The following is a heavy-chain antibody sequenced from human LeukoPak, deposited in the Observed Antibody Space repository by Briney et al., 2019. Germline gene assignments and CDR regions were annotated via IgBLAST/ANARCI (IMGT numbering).Heavy chain of an antibody. J-gene: IGHJ4*02. CDR2: ISGSGGST. CDR3: AKAHRGLLRRAFDY. V-gene: IGHV3-23*01. Sequence: GGSLRLSCAASGFTFSSYAMSWVRQAPGKGLEWVSAISGSGGSTYYADSVKGRFTISRDNSKNTLYLQMNSPRAEDTAVYYCAKAHRGLLRRAFDYWGQGTLVTVSS. D-gene: IGHD3-22*01. CDR1: GFTFSSYA.